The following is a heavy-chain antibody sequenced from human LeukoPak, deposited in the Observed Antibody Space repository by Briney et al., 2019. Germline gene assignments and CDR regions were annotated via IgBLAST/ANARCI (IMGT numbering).Heavy chain of an antibody. CDR2: ISVSGGST. V-gene: IGHV3-23*01. CDR1: GFTFSSYA. Sequence: GGSLRLSCAASGFTFSSYAMSWVRQAPGKGLEWVSAISVSGGSTYYADSVKGRFTISRDNSKNTLYLQMNSLRAEDTAVYYCAKLSRSQWLAKYYYYYYYMDVWGKGTTVTVSS. CDR3: AKLSRSQWLAKYYYYYYYMDV. D-gene: IGHD6-19*01. J-gene: IGHJ6*03.